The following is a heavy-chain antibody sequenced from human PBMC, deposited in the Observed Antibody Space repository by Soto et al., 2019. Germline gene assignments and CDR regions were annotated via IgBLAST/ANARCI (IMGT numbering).Heavy chain of an antibody. V-gene: IGHV4-31*03. J-gene: IGHJ5*02. CDR2: SYYTGNT. CDR1: GGSISSGGTGSY. CDR3: ASGHDAYKVRS. D-gene: IGHD1-1*01. Sequence: QVQLQESGPGLVKPSQTLSLTCTVSGGSISSGGTGSYWTWIRQLPGKGLEWIGYSYYTGNTYDNPALKSRPTISRDTSETQFSLTLTSVTAADTAVYFCASGHDAYKVRSWGKGTLVTVSS.